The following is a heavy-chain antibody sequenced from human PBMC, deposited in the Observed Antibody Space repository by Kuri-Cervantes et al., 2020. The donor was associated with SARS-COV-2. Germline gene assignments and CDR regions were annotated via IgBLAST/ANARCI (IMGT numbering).Heavy chain of an antibody. D-gene: IGHD5-18*01. CDR2: ISGSGGST. J-gene: IGHJ6*02. Sequence: LSLTCAASGFTFSSYAMSWVRPAPGKGLGWVSAISGSGGSTYYADSVKGRFTITRDNSNNTLYLQMNSLRAEDTAVYYCASAVRIQLPGVYYYYGMDVWGQGTTVTVSS. CDR3: ASAVRIQLPGVYYYYGMDV. V-gene: IGHV3-23*01. CDR1: GFTFSSYA.